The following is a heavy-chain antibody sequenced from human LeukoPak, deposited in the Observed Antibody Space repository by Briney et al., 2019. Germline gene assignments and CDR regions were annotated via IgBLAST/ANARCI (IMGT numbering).Heavy chain of an antibody. J-gene: IGHJ6*02. D-gene: IGHD3-16*01. Sequence: GGSLRLSCAASGITFSSYWMNWARQAPGKGLEWVASIDHNGNVNYYVDSVKGRFTISRDNAKNSLYLQMSNLRAEDTAVYFCARGGGLDVWGQGATVTVSS. CDR2: IDHNGNVN. CDR3: ARGGGLDV. V-gene: IGHV3-7*03. CDR1: GITFSSYW.